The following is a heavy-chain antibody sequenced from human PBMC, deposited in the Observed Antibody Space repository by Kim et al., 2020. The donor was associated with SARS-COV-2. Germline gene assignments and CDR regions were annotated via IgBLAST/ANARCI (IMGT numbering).Heavy chain of an antibody. V-gene: IGHV3-23*01. J-gene: IGHJ3*02. Sequence: GGSLRLSCAASGFTFGSYAMGWVRQAPGKGLEWVSSLSGTGGGAHFAESVRGRFAISRDNSKNTLYLQMNSLRAEDTAVYFCARLLLGIRAFDIWGQGT. CDR3: ARLLLGIRAFDI. CDR1: GFTFGSYA. D-gene: IGHD1-26*01. CDR2: LSGTGGGA.